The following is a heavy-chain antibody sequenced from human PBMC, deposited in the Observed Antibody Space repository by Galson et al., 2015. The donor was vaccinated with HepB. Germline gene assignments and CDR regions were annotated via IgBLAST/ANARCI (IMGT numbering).Heavy chain of an antibody. CDR2: ISYNGRNK. Sequence: SLRLSCAASGFTFNSYAMSWVRRAPGKGLEWVAVISYNGRNKFYADSVKGRFTISRDNSKNTLYLQMNSLRAEDTAVYYCAKNKYYYESSGYFNWFDPWGQGTLVTVSS. D-gene: IGHD3-22*01. CDR1: GFTFNSYA. CDR3: AKNKYYYESSGYFNWFDP. V-gene: IGHV3-30*18. J-gene: IGHJ5*02.